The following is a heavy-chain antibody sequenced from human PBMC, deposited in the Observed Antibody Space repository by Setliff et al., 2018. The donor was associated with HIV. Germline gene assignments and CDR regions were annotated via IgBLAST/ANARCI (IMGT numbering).Heavy chain of an antibody. Sequence: PGGSLRLSCAASGFDFKNRAMSWVRQAPGKGLGWVSGISDSGGSTYYADSVKCRFTISRDNSKNTLNLQMNSLRAEDTAVYYRASGYSSSSPRRDYWGQGTLVTVSS. CDR1: GFDFKNRA. CDR2: ISDSGGST. V-gene: IGHV3-23*01. D-gene: IGHD6-6*01. J-gene: IGHJ4*02. CDR3: ASGYSSSSPRRDY.